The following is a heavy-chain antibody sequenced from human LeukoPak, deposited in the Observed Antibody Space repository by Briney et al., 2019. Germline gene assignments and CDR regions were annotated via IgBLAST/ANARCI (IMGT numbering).Heavy chain of an antibody. V-gene: IGHV4-34*01. J-gene: IGHJ5*02. CDR3: ARRQSWFDP. Sequence: SETLSLTCAIYGGSFSGYYWSWIRQPPGKGLEWIGEINHSGSTNYNPTLKSRVIISVDTSKNQFSLKLSSVTAADTAVYYCARRQSWFDPWGQGTLVTVSS. CDR2: INHSGST. CDR1: GGSFSGYY. D-gene: IGHD5-24*01.